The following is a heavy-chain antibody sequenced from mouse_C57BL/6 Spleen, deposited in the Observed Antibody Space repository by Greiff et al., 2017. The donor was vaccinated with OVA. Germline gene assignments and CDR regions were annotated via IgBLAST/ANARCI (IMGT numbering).Heavy chain of an antibody. Sequence: QVQLKQPGAELVKPGASVKMSCKASGYTFTSYWITWVKQRPGQGLEWIGDIYPGSGSTNYNEKFKSKATLTVDTSSSTAYMQLSSLTSEDSAVYYCARKPTLGDYFDYWGQGTTLTVSS. CDR3: ARKPTLGDYFDY. V-gene: IGHV1-55*01. CDR1: GYTFTSYW. J-gene: IGHJ2*01. CDR2: IYPGSGST. D-gene: IGHD4-1*01.